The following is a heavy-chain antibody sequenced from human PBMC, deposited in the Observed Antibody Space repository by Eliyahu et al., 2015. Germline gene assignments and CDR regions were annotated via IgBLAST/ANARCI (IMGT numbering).Heavy chain of an antibody. CDR2: ISWNSGSI. D-gene: IGHD5-12*01. Sequence: EVQLVESGGGLVQPGRSLRLSCAASGFTFDDYAMHWVRQAPGKGLEWVSGISWNSGSIGYADSVKGRFTISRDNAKNSLYLQMNSLRAEDTALYYCAKDILSSGYDGVFDYWGQGTLVTVSS. J-gene: IGHJ4*02. V-gene: IGHV3-9*01. CDR3: AKDILSSGYDGVFDY. CDR1: GFTFDDYA.